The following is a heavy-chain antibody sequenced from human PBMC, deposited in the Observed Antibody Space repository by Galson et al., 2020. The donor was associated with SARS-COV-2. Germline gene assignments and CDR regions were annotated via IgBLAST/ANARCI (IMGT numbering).Heavy chain of an antibody. CDR1: GFTFNKYG. D-gene: IGHD5-12*01. CDR3: AKDMGWLQLVGSSYQYYHTLDV. J-gene: IGHJ6*02. Sequence: GGSLRLSCVGSGFTFNKYGMSWVRQAPGKGLEWVGITSYDGKYQYYGDSVKGRFTISRDNSKNTLYLQMNSLRAEDTAVYYCAKDMGWLQLVGSSYQYYHTLDVWGQGTTVTVSS. V-gene: IGHV3-30*18. CDR2: TSYDGKYQ.